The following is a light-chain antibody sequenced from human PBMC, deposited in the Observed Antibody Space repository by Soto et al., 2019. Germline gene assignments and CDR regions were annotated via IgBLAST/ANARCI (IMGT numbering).Light chain of an antibody. J-gene: IGKJ1*01. CDR1: QSINSW. CDR2: KAS. V-gene: IGKV1-5*03. Sequence: DIQMTQSPSTLSASVGDRVTITCRASQSINSWLAWYQQRAGKAPKLLIYKASNLEGGVPSRFSGSGSGTEFTLTISSLQPDDFATYYCQEYNSYSRTFAQGTKVEIK. CDR3: QEYNSYSRT.